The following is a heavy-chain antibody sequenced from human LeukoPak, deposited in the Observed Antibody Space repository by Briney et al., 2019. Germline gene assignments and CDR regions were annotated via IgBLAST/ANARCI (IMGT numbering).Heavy chain of an antibody. CDR3: ARESSGGSFD. CDR2: IYTSGST. D-gene: IGHD2-15*01. Sequence: SETLSLTCTVSVGSINSSSYYWSWIRQPAGKGLQWIGRIYTSGSTNYNPSLKSRVTVSVDTSKSQFSLKLSSVTAADTAVYYCARESSGGSFDWGQGTLVTVSS. CDR1: VGSINSSSYY. V-gene: IGHV4-61*02. J-gene: IGHJ4*02.